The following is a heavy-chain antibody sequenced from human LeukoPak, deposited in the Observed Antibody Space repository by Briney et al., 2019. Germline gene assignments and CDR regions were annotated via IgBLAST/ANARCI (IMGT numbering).Heavy chain of an antibody. V-gene: IGHV3-74*01. Sequence: GGSLRLSCAASGFTVTGNYMSWVRQAPGKGLVWVSRINRDGRSTTYADSVKGRFTISRDNAKNTLYLQMNSLRAEDTAVYYCARHPYDILTGPSFDYWGQGTLVTVSS. CDR2: INRDGRST. D-gene: IGHD3-9*01. CDR1: GFTVTGNY. J-gene: IGHJ4*02. CDR3: ARHPYDILTGPSFDY.